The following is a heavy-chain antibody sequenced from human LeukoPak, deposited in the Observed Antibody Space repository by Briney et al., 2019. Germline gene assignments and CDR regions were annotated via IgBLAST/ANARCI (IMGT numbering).Heavy chain of an antibody. J-gene: IGHJ4*02. D-gene: IGHD3-22*01. Sequence: SETLSLTCTVSGYSISSGYYWGWIRQPPGKGLEWIGSIYHSGSTYYNPSLKSRVTISVDTSKNQFSLKLSSVTAADTAVYYCARADYYDSSGIVYWGQGTLVTVSS. CDR3: ARADYYDSSGIVY. CDR2: IYHSGST. CDR1: GYSISSGYY. V-gene: IGHV4-38-2*02.